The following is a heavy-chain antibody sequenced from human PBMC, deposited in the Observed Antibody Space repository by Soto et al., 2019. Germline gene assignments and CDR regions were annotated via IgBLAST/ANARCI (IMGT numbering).Heavy chain of an antibody. Sequence: ASVKVSCKASGYTFTDYYMHWVRQAPGQGLEWMGWINPNSGGTNYAQKFQGRVTMTRDTSISTAYMELSRLRSDDTAVYYCGRKLELRGIYYYYDMDVWGQGTTVTVSS. V-gene: IGHV1-2*02. CDR3: GRKLELRGIYYYYDMDV. CDR2: INPNSGGT. CDR1: GYTFTDYY. D-gene: IGHD1-7*01. J-gene: IGHJ6*02.